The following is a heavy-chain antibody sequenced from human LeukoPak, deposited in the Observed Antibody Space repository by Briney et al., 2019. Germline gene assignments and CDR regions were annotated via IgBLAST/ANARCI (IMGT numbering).Heavy chain of an antibody. V-gene: IGHV1-3*04. Sequence: ASVKVSCKASGYTFTTYAMQWVRQAPGQRLEWMGWINTGNGNTKYSQKFQGRVTITRDTSASTAYMELSSLRSEDTAVYYCARVWRTSPYYFDYWGQGTLVTVSS. CDR2: INTGNGNT. CDR3: ARVWRTSPYYFDY. CDR1: GYTFTTYA. J-gene: IGHJ4*02. D-gene: IGHD3-10*01.